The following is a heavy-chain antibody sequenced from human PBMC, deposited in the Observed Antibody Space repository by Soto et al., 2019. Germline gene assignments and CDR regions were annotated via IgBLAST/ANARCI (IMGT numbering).Heavy chain of an antibody. D-gene: IGHD5-18*01. J-gene: IGHJ6*02. CDR3: ASERDTASHQYYYYYGMDV. CDR1: GGSISSSSYY. V-gene: IGHV4-39*01. CDR2: IYYSGST. Sequence: LSLTCTVSGGSISSSSYYWGWIRQPPGKGLEWIGSIYYSGSTYYDPSLKSRVTISVDTSKNQFSLKLSSVTAADTAVYYCASERDTASHQYYYYYGMDVWGQGTTVTVSS.